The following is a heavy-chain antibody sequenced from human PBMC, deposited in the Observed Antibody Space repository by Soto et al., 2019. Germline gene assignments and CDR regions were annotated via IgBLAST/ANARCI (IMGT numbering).Heavy chain of an antibody. J-gene: IGHJ5*02. Sequence: SETLSLTCTVSGGSISSGDYYWSWIRQPPGKGLEWIGYIYYSGSTYYNPSLKSRVTISVDTSKNQFSLKLSSVTAADTAVYYCARVLIFGGPNWFDPWGQGTLVTV. CDR2: IYYSGST. CDR3: ARVLIFGGPNWFDP. V-gene: IGHV4-30-4*01. CDR1: GGSISSGDYY. D-gene: IGHD3-3*01.